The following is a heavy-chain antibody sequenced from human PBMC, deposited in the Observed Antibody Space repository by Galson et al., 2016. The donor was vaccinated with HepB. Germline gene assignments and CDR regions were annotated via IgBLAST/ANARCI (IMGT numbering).Heavy chain of an antibody. Sequence: SLRLSCAASGFTFSNYWMHWVRQAPGKGLVWVSRLGRDGSGTSYADSVKGRFSISRDNAKNTLYLQMNSLTGENTAVYYCANSTSSAFHCDAFDIWVKETMVTVPS. J-gene: IGHJ3*02. CDR1: GFTFSNYW. V-gene: IGHV3-74*01. CDR3: ANSTSSAFHCDAFDI. CDR2: LGRDGSGT. D-gene: IGHD1-26*01.